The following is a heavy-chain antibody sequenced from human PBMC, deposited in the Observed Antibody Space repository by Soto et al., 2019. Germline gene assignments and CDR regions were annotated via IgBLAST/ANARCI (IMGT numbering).Heavy chain of an antibody. V-gene: IGHV1-18*01. CDR2: ISAYNGNT. Sequence: QVQLVQSGAEVKKPGASVKVSCKASGYTFTSYGISWVRQAPGQGLEWMGWISAYNGNTNYAQKLQGRVTMTTDTSTSTDHMELRSRRSDDTAVYYCARYGRLWFGESDYYYGMDVWGQGTTVTVSS. J-gene: IGHJ6*02. D-gene: IGHD3-10*01. CDR3: ARYGRLWFGESDYYYGMDV. CDR1: GYTFTSYG.